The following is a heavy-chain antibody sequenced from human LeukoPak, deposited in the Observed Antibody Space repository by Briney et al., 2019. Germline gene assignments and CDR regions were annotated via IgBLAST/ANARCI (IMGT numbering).Heavy chain of an antibody. CDR1: GGTFSSYA. CDR2: IIPILGIA. J-gene: IGHJ6*02. Sequence: SVKVSCKASGGTFSSYAISWVRQAPGQGLEWMGRIIPILGIANYAQKFQGRVTITADKSTSTAYMELSSLRSEDTAVYYCASLTMVRGNYGMDVWGQGTTVTVSS. CDR3: ASLTMVRGNYGMDV. V-gene: IGHV1-69*04. D-gene: IGHD3-10*01.